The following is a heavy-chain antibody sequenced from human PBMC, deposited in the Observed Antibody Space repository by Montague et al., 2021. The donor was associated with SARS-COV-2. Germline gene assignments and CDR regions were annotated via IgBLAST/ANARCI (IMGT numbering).Heavy chain of an antibody. D-gene: IGHD2-8*01. CDR1: GFDFFNFD. CDR2: ISSSGATI. J-gene: IGHJ4*02. CDR3: ATNKYCTLHDCLHGRHYFDH. Sequence: SLRLSCAASGFDFFNFDMAWVRQAPGRGLEWISDISSSGATILYADSLKGRFTIFRDNIQKSLYLQMNSLRAEDTAVYYWATNKYCTLHDCLHGRHYFDHWGQGTLVTVSS. V-gene: IGHV3-48*03.